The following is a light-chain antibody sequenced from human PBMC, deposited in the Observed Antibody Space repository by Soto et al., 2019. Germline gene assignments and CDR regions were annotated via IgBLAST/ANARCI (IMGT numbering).Light chain of an antibody. Sequence: QSVLTQSPSVSGAPGQRVTISCTGSSSKIGAGSDVHWYQQLPGTAPRLLIYANDNRPSGVPDRFSGSKSGTSASLAITGLQAEDEADYYCQSYDSSLSGVVFGGGTKLTVL. V-gene: IGLV1-40*01. CDR3: QSYDSSLSGVV. J-gene: IGLJ3*02. CDR2: AND. CDR1: SSKIGAGSD.